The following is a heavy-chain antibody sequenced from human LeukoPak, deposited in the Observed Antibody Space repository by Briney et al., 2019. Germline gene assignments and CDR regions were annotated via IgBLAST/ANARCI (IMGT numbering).Heavy chain of an antibody. CDR1: GFTFSSTW. D-gene: IGHD6-6*01. V-gene: IGHV3-7*01. Sequence: GGSLRLSCAASGFTFSSTWMSWVRQAPGKGLEWVANINQDGREKYYVDSVKGRFTISRDNAKNSLYLQMNSLRAEDTAVYYCARDRSSFFFDYWGQGTLVTVSS. CDR3: ARDRSSFFFDY. J-gene: IGHJ4*02. CDR2: INQDGREK.